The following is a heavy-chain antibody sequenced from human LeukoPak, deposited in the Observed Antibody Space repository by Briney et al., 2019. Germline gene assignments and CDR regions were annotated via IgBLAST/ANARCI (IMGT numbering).Heavy chain of an antibody. CDR1: GFTFSSYV. Sequence: GGSLRLSCAASGFTFSSYVMSWVRQAPGKGLEWVSGISGRGSSTYYADSVKGRITISRDNSKNTLYLQMNSLRAEDTAVYYCAKDSYDILTGYYHYWGQGTLVTVSS. CDR2: ISGRGSST. V-gene: IGHV3-23*01. D-gene: IGHD3-9*01. J-gene: IGHJ4*02. CDR3: AKDSYDILTGYYHY.